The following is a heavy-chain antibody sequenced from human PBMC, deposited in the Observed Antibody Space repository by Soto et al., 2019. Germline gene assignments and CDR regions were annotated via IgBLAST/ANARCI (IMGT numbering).Heavy chain of an antibody. Sequence: GGSLRLSCAASGFTFSSYSMNWVRQAPGKGLEWVSSISSSSSYIYYADSVKGRFTISRDNAKNSLYLQMNSLRAEDTAVYYCARDNGRTTHAFDIWGQGTMVTVSS. CDR3: ARDNGRTTHAFDI. V-gene: IGHV3-21*01. CDR2: ISSSSSYI. CDR1: GFTFSSYS. D-gene: IGHD1-1*01. J-gene: IGHJ3*02.